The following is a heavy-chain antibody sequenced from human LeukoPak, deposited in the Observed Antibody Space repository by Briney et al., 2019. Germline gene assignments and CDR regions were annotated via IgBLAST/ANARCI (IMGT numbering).Heavy chain of an antibody. D-gene: IGHD1-20*01. CDR2: INPNSGGT. J-gene: IGHJ4*02. CDR1: GYTFTGYY. V-gene: IGHV1-2*02. CDR3: ASQYNWNDAFDY. Sequence: ASVKVSCKASGYTFTGYYMHWVRQAPGQGLEWIGWINPNSGGTNYAQKFQGRVTMTRDTSISTAYMELSRLRSDDTAVYYCASQYNWNDAFDYWGQGTLVTVSS.